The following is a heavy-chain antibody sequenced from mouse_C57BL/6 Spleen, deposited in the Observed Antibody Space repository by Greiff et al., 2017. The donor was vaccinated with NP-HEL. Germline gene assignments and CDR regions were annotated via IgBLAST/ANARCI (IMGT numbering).Heavy chain of an antibody. V-gene: IGHV5-12*01. CDR2: ISNGGGST. CDR3: ARSPDGYYEELGAMDY. D-gene: IGHD2-3*01. J-gene: IGHJ4*01. Sequence: RLEWVAYISNGGGSTYYPDTVKGRFTISRDNAKNTLYLQMSRLKSEDTAMYYCARSPDGYYEELGAMDYWGQGTSVTVSS.